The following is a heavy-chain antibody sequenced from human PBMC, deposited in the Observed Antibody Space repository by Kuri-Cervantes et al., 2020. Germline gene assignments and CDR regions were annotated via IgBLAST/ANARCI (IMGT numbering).Heavy chain of an antibody. V-gene: IGHV1-18*04. CDR1: GYTFTGYY. D-gene: IGHD2/OR15-2a*01. Sequence: ASVKVSCKASGYTFTGYYMHWVRQAPGQGLEWMGWINVYNGNTNYAQTFQGRVTMTADTSTTTAYMELGSLRFDDTAVYYCARGFDSTPYFYPYWGQGTLVTVSS. J-gene: IGHJ4*02. CDR3: ARGFDSTPYFYPY. CDR2: INVYNGNT.